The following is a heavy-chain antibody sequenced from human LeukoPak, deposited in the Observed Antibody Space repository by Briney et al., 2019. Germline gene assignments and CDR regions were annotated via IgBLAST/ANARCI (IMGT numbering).Heavy chain of an antibody. Sequence: PGGSLRLSCAASGFTFRNYVIHWVRQAPGEGLEWVAVTSSDLNVKLYADSVKGRFTISRDNSRSTLYLLMNSLRPEDTAIYYCAREGYYGSGSPPSLYFDYWGQGTLVTVSS. CDR1: GFTFRNYV. J-gene: IGHJ4*02. D-gene: IGHD3-10*01. V-gene: IGHV3-30-3*01. CDR3: AREGYYGSGSPPSLYFDY. CDR2: TSSDLNVK.